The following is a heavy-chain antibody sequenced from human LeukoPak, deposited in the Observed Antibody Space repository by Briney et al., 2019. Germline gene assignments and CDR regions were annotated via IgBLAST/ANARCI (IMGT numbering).Heavy chain of an antibody. Sequence: GRSLRLSCAASGFTFSIYAMNGVRQAPGKGLEWVSAISGGVVSIYYADPVKGRFTTSRDNSKNTLYRKRNSLRAEDTAGYYCVRGSSFSPLYNMDVWGKGNTFTVSS. CDR1: GFTFSIYA. V-gene: IGHV3-23*01. D-gene: IGHD3-16*01. J-gene: IGHJ6*03. CDR3: VRGSSFSPLYNMDV. CDR2: ISGGVVSI.